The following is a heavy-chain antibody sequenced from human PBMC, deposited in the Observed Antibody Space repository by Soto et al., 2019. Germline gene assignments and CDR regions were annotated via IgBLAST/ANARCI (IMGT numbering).Heavy chain of an antibody. Sequence: QVQLVQSGAEVKKPGSSVKVSCKASGGTFSSYAISWVRQAPGQGLEWMGGIIPIFGTANYAQKFQGRVTLTADEATSTAYMELSSLRSEDKAVYYCASLPMYYRAGEYFQHWGQGTLVTVSS. CDR3: ASLPMYYRAGEYFQH. CDR1: GGTFSSYA. V-gene: IGHV1-69*01. D-gene: IGHD3-10*01. CDR2: IIPIFGTA. J-gene: IGHJ1*01.